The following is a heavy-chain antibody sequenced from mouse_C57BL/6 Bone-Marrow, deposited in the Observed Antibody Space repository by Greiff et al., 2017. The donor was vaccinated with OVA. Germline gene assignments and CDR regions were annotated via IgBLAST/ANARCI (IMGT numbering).Heavy chain of an antibody. CDR1: GYSITSGYY. D-gene: IGHD2-5*01. CDR2: ISYDGSN. V-gene: IGHV3-6*01. CDR3: ASYSNYDYYAMDY. Sequence: EVKLQESGPGLVKPSQSLSLTCSVTGYSITSGYYWNWIRQFPGNKLEWMGYISYDGSNNYNPSLKNRTSITRDTSKNQFFLKLNSVTTEDTATDYCASYSNYDYYAMDYWGQGTSVTVSS. J-gene: IGHJ4*01.